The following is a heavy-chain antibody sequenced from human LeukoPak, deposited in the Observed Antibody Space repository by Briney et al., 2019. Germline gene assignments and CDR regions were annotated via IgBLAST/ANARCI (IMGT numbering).Heavy chain of an antibody. V-gene: IGHV4-38-2*02. J-gene: IGHJ4*02. CDR1: GYSISYGYY. CDR3: ARSGPIYGSGSYLHIFDY. D-gene: IGHD3-10*01. Sequence: SETLSLTCTVSGYSISYGYYWGWIRQPPGKGLEWIGSIYHSGSTYCNPSLKSRVTISVDTSKNRFSLRLSSVTAADTAVYYCARSGPIYGSGSYLHIFDYWGQGTLVTVSS. CDR2: IYHSGST.